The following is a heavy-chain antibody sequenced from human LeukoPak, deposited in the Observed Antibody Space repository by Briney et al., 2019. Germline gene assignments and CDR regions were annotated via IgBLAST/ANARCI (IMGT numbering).Heavy chain of an antibody. CDR3: AKEEGYYYDSGGYYVEYFQH. D-gene: IGHD3-22*01. J-gene: IGHJ1*01. Sequence: GGSLRLSCAASGFTFSDYYMSWIRQAPGKGLEWVSYISSSGSTIYYADSVKGRFTISRDNAKNSLYLQMNSLRAEDTAVYYCAKEEGYYYDSGGYYVEYFQHWGQGTLVTVSS. V-gene: IGHV3-11*01. CDR1: GFTFSDYY. CDR2: ISSSGSTI.